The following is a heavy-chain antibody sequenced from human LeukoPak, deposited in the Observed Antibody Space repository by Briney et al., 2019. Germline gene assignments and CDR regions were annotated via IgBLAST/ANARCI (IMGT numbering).Heavy chain of an antibody. D-gene: IGHD3-3*01. CDR2: IIPIFGTA. Sequence: ASVKVSCKASGGTFSSYAISWVRQAPGQGLEWMGRIIPIFGTANYAQKFQGRVTITTDESTSTAYMELSSLRSEDTAVYYCARDFDDFWSGYPLGSLWDVWGKGTTVTVSS. CDR3: ARDFDDFWSGYPLGSLWDV. V-gene: IGHV1-69*05. J-gene: IGHJ6*04. CDR1: GGTFSSYA.